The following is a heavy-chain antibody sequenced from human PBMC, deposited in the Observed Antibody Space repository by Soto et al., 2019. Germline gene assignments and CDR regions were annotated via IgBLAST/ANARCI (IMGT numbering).Heavy chain of an antibody. D-gene: IGHD6-13*01. J-gene: IGHJ5*02. CDR1: GGPISSSY. Sequence: TSETLSHTCTVFGGPISSSYWSWIRQPPGKGLEWIGHIYNRGSTNYNPSLKSRVTISLDMSKNHFSLKLSSVTAADTAVYYCARGGIAAAGPVGFDPWGQGTLVT. CDR3: ARGGIAAAGPVGFDP. V-gene: IGHV4-59*08. CDR2: IYNRGST.